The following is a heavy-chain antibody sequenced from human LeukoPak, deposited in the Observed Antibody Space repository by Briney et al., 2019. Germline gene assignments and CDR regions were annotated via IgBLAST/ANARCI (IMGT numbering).Heavy chain of an antibody. CDR2: ISPSGSTI. J-gene: IGHJ3*02. Sequence: PGGSLRLSCAASGFTFSSYEMNWVRQAPGKGLEWVSYISPSGSTIYYADSVKGRFTISRDNAENSLYLQMNSLRAEDTAVYYCARGITTGYSITSVRGDAFDIWGQGTMVTVSS. CDR1: GFTFSSYE. CDR3: ARGITTGYSITSVRGDAFDI. D-gene: IGHD6-13*01. V-gene: IGHV3-48*03.